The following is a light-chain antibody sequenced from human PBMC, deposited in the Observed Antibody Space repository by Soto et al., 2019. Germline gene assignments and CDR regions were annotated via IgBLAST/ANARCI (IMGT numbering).Light chain of an antibody. CDR3: QQYSLSPWT. J-gene: IGKJ1*01. CDR2: GAS. Sequence: EIVLTQSPGTLSLSPGERGTLSCRASQSLSGTNLAWYQQKPGQAPRLLIYGASNRATGIPDRFSGSGSGTDFTLTIRRLEPEDFVVYYCQQYSLSPWTFGQGTKVEIK. CDR1: QSLSGTN. V-gene: IGKV3-20*01.